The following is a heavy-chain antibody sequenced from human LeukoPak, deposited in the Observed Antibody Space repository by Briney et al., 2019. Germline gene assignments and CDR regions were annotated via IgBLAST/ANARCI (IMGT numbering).Heavy chain of an antibody. V-gene: IGHV3-30*02. CDR1: GFTFSSYG. CDR2: IRYDGSNK. J-gene: IGHJ4*02. D-gene: IGHD6-13*01. Sequence: GGSLRLSCAASGFTFSSYGMHWVRQAPGKGLEWVAFIRYDGSNKYYADSVKGRFTISRDNSKNTLYLQMNSLRAEDTAVYYCARALSRGSSWYCFDYWGQGTLVTVSS. CDR3: ARALSRGSSWYCFDY.